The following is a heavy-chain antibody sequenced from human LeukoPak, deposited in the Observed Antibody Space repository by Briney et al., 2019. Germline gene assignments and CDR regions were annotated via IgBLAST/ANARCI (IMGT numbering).Heavy chain of an antibody. CDR1: GGSISMYY. Sequence: PSETLTLTCTVSGGSISMYYWSWSRQPPRKGLEWIGYIYYSGSTNYNPSLKGRVTISVDTSKNQFSLRLSSMTAADTAVYYCARTANGWYFDYWGQGTLVTVSS. D-gene: IGHD6-19*01. CDR3: ARTANGWYFDY. J-gene: IGHJ4*02. CDR2: IYYSGST. V-gene: IGHV4-59*01.